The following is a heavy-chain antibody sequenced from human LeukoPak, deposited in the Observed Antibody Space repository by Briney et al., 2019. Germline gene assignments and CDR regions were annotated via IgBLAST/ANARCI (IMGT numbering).Heavy chain of an antibody. CDR2: INPSGGST. J-gene: IGHJ3*02. Sequence: ASVKVSCKASGYTFTSYYMHWVRQAPGQGLEWMGIINPSGGSTSYAQKFQGRVTMTRDMSTSTVYMELRSLRSDDTAVYYCARDVFAGWDYDSSGKGNGFDIWGQGTMVTVSS. V-gene: IGHV1-46*01. CDR3: ARDVFAGWDYDSSGKGNGFDI. CDR1: GYTFTSYY. D-gene: IGHD3-22*01.